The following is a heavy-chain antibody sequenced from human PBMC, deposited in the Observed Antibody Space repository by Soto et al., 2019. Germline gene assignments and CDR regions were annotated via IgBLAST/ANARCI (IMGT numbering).Heavy chain of an antibody. Sequence: PVGSLRLSCAASGFTFSSYAMHWVRQAPGKGLEWVAVISYDGSNKYYADSVKGRFTISRDNSKNTLYLQMNSLRAEDTAVYYCARNHRSIAARPNYYYYYGMDVWGQGTTVTVSS. V-gene: IGHV3-30-3*01. CDR2: ISYDGSNK. D-gene: IGHD6-6*01. CDR3: ARNHRSIAARPNYYYYYGMDV. CDR1: GFTFSSYA. J-gene: IGHJ6*02.